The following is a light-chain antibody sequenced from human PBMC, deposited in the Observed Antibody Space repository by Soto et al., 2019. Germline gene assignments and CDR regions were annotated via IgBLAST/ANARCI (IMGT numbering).Light chain of an antibody. CDR1: SSDVGGYNY. V-gene: IGLV2-14*01. CDR3: SSYTSSSTL. CDR2: DVS. J-gene: IGLJ1*01. Sequence: QSALTQPASVSGSPGQSITISCTGTSSDVGGYNYVSWYQQHPGKAPKLMIYDVSSRPSGVSTRFSGSKSGNTASITSSGLEDEDEADYYCSSYTSSSTLFGPGTKLTVL.